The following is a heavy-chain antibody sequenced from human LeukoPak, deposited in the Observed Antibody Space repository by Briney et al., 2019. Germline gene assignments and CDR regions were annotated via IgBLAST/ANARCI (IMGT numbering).Heavy chain of an antibody. CDR2: ISAYNGNT. Sequence: APVKVSCKASGYTFTSYGISWVRQAPGQGLEWMGWISAYNGNTNYAQKLQGRVTMTTDTSTSTAYMELRSLRSDDTAVYYCARYFGGGRATNGFDYWGQGTLVTVSS. D-gene: IGHD2-8*01. CDR3: ARYFGGGRATNGFDY. CDR1: GYTFTSYG. V-gene: IGHV1-18*01. J-gene: IGHJ4*02.